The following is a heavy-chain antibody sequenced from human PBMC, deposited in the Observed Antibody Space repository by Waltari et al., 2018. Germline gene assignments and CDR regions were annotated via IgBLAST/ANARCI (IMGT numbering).Heavy chain of an antibody. CDR2: TYHSGSA. Sequence: QVQLQESGPRLVKPSETLSLTCSVSGFPICRDYYWAWVRQSPGEGLVWIGSTYHSGSADYNPSLKGRVTISVDTSKNQFSLKLTSVTAADTAVYYCAREVLPNATIWRSYFDYWGQGSLVTVSS. CDR1: GFPICRDYY. D-gene: IGHD5-12*01. V-gene: IGHV4-38-2*02. CDR3: AREVLPNATIWRSYFDY. J-gene: IGHJ4*02.